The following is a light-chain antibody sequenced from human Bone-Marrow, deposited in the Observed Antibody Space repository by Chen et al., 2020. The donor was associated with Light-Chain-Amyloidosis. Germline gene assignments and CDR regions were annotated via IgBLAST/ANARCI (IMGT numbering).Light chain of an antibody. CDR2: EVT. CDR1: SSDVGGDNH. Sequence: QSALTQPASVSASPGQSITISCTGTSSDVGGDNHVSWYQQHPDKAPKLMIYEVTNRPSWVPDRFSDSKSDNTASLTISGLQTEDEADYFCSSYTITNTLVFGSGTRVTVL. J-gene: IGLJ1*01. CDR3: SSYTITNTLV. V-gene: IGLV2-14*01.